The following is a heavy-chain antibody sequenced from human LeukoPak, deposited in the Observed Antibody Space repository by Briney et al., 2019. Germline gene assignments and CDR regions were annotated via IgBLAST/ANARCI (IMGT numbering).Heavy chain of an antibody. J-gene: IGHJ6*02. V-gene: IGHV1-2*02. CDR1: GYTFTGYY. Sequence: ASVKVSCKASGYTFTGYYMHWVRQTPGQGLEWMGWINPNSGGTNYAQKFQGRVTMTTDTSTSTVYMELRSLRSDDTAVYYCARDHGHDILTGYGMDVWGQGTTVTVSS. CDR2: INPNSGGT. D-gene: IGHD3-9*01. CDR3: ARDHGHDILTGYGMDV.